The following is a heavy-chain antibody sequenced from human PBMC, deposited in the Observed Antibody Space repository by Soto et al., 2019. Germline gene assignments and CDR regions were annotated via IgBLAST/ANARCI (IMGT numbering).Heavy chain of an antibody. CDR1: GGTFSSYA. V-gene: IGHV1-69*13. CDR2: IIPIFGTA. J-gene: IGHJ6*02. D-gene: IGHD2-2*01. CDR3: ARNLGYCSSTSCPPDVYYYYGMDV. Sequence: EASVKVSCKASGGTFSSYAISWVLQAPGQGLEWMGGIIPIFGTANYAQKFQGRVTITADESTSTAYMELSSLRSEDTAVYYCARNLGYCSSTSCPPDVYYYYGMDVWGQGTTVTVSS.